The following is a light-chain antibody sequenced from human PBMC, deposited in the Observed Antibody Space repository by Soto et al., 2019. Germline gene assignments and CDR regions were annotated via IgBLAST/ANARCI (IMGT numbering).Light chain of an antibody. CDR2: DVS. V-gene: IGLV2-14*01. J-gene: IGLJ2*01. CDR1: SSDVGLYNY. CDR3: SSDTSTSTVK. Sequence: QSVLTQPASVSGSPGQSITISCTGTSSDVGLYNYVSWYQHHPGKAPKLMIYDVSDRPSGVSNRFSGSKSGNTASLTISGLQAEDEGYYYCSSDTSTSTVKFGGGTKLTVL.